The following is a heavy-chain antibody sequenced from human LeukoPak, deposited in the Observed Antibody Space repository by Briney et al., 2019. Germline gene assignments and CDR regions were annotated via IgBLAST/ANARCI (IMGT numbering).Heavy chain of an antibody. Sequence: PSETLSLTCNVSDGSINAYYWTWIRQPPGKGLEWIGYIFYDGNTNYNPSLKSRITFSIGASRNYFSLKMTSVTAADTAVYYCARHWNGDYHGGMDVWGQGTTVTVSS. CDR1: DGSINAYY. CDR3: ARHWNGDYHGGMDV. CDR2: IFYDGNT. D-gene: IGHD4-17*01. V-gene: IGHV4-59*08. J-gene: IGHJ6*02.